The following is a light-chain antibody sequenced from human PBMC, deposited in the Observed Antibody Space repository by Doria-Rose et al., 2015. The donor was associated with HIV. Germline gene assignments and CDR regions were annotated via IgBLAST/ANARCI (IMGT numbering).Light chain of an antibody. Sequence: TQSPGTLSLSPGERATLSCRASQSFSSTYLAWYQQKPGQATSLVIYDGSTRATDIPGRFSDRGSGTDSTLTINRLEPEDFALYYCHQYGTSWTFGQGTKVEI. CDR3: HQYGTSWT. CDR2: DGS. CDR1: QSFSSTY. V-gene: IGKV3-20*01. J-gene: IGKJ1*01.